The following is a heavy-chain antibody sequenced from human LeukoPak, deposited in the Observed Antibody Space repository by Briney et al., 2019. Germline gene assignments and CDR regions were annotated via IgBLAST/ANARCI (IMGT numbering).Heavy chain of an antibody. CDR2: IYYSGST. CDR1: GGSISSSSYY. V-gene: IGHV4-39*01. Sequence: PSETLSLTCTVSGGSISSSSYYWGWIRQPPGKGLEWIGSIYYSGSTYYNPSLKSRVTISVDTSKNQFSLKLSSVTAADTAVYYCARLGRLATTKAGDHWGQGTLVTVSS. D-gene: IGHD5-24*01. CDR3: ARLGRLATTKAGDH. J-gene: IGHJ4*02.